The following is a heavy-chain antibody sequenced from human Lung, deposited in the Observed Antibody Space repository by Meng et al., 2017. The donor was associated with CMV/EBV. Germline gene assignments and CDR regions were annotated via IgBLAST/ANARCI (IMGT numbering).Heavy chain of an antibody. CDR3: LRRSGGSV. CDR2: IPHRGSS. J-gene: IGHJ1*01. D-gene: IGHD3-10*01. CDR1: GDSITNHNW. Sequence: VQLRGAGPALVQPSETLSLPCAFSGDSITNHNWWAWVRQPPGKRLEWIGEIPHRGSSAYSPSLKSRVSMSIDKSKNQFSLKLTSVTAADTAVYHCLRRSGGSVWGQGTLVTVSS. V-gene: IGHV4-4*02.